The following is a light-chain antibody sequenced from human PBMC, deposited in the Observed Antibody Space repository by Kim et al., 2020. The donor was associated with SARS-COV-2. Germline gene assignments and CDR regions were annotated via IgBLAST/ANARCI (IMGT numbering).Light chain of an antibody. CDR3: HSRDSGCRVM. J-gene: IGLJ3*02. Sequence: SSELTQDPVVSVALGQTVRITCQGDSLRSYYATWYQQKPRQAPVLVIYGRNNRPSGVPDRFSGSASGHTASLTISWTQAEDEADFSCHSRDSGCRVMFGG. CDR1: SLRSYY. CDR2: GRN. V-gene: IGLV3-19*01.